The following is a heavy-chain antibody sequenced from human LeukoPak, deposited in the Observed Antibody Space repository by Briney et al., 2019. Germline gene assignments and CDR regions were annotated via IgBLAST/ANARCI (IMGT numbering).Heavy chain of an antibody. J-gene: IGHJ4*02. CDR3: AHQSHYYDSSGCGY. D-gene: IGHD3-22*01. V-gene: IGHV3-48*01. CDR2: ISSSSSTI. CDR1: GFTFSSYS. Sequence: GGSLRLSCAASGFTFSSYSMNWVRQAPGKGLEWVSYISSSSSTIYYADSVKGRFTISRDNAKNSLYLQMNSLRAEDTAVYYCAHQSHYYDSSGCGYWGQGTLVTVSS.